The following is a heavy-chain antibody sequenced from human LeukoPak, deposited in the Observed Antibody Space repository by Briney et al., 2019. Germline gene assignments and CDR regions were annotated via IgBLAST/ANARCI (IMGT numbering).Heavy chain of an antibody. CDR2: ISAYNGNT. J-gene: IGHJ4*02. Sequence: ASVKVSCKASGYTFTSYGVSWVRQAPGQGLEWMGWISAYNGNTNYAQKLQGRVTMTTDTSTSTAYMELRSLRSDDTAVYYCARGDYYYDSSGQDYWGQGTLVTVSS. CDR3: ARGDYYYDSSGQDY. D-gene: IGHD3-22*01. V-gene: IGHV1-18*01. CDR1: GYTFTSYG.